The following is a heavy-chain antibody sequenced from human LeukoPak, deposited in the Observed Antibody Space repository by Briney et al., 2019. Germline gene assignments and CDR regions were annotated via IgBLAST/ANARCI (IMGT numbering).Heavy chain of an antibody. V-gene: IGHV1-8*01. CDR3: ARVGRGGSGSSSVYYYYYMDV. J-gene: IGHJ6*03. CDR1: GYTFTSYD. Sequence: ASVKASCKASGYTFTSYDITWVRQATGQGLEWMGWMSPDSGYTVYSQTFQGRVTLTRNTSVSTAFMELSRLRSDDTAVYYCARVGRGGSGSSSVYYYYYMDVWGKGTTVTISS. CDR2: MSPDSGYT. D-gene: IGHD3-10*01.